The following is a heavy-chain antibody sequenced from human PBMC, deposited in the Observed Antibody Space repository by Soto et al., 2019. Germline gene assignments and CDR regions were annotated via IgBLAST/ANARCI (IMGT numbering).Heavy chain of an antibody. Sequence: SETLSLTCAVYGGSFSGYYWSWIRQPPGKGLEWIGEINHSGSTNYNPSLKSRVTISVDTSKNQFSLKLSSVTAADTAVYYCARVGRRGIAAGYYYYYGMDVWGQGTTVTVSS. CDR1: GGSFSGYY. J-gene: IGHJ6*02. CDR3: ARVGRRGIAAGYYYYYGMDV. D-gene: IGHD6-13*01. CDR2: INHSGST. V-gene: IGHV4-34*01.